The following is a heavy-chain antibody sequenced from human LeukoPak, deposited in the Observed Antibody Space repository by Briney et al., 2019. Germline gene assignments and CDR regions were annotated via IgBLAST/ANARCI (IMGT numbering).Heavy chain of an antibody. Sequence: GASVKVSCKASGGTFSCYAINWVRQAPGQGLEWMGVIIPIFGPANNAQKFQGRVTITADESTSTAYMELSSLRSEDTAVFYCAREAVTTDGFDIWGQGTMVIVSS. J-gene: IGHJ3*02. CDR2: IIPIFGPA. V-gene: IGHV1-69*01. D-gene: IGHD4-17*01. CDR1: GGTFSCYA. CDR3: AREAVTTDGFDI.